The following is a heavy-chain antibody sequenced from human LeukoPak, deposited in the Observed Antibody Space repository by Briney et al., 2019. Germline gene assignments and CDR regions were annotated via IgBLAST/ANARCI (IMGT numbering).Heavy chain of an antibody. D-gene: IGHD3-10*01. J-gene: IGHJ3*02. Sequence: SETLSLTCTVSGGSISSSSYYWGWIRQPPGKGLEWIGSTYYSGSTYYNPSLKSRVTISVDTSKNQFSLKLSSVTAADTAVYYCARDRRESRAFDIWGQGTMVTVSS. V-gene: IGHV4-39*07. CDR2: TYYSGST. CDR1: GGSISSSSYY. CDR3: ARDRRESRAFDI.